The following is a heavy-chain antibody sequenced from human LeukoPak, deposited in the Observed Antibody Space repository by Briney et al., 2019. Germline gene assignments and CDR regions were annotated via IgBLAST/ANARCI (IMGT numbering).Heavy chain of an antibody. CDR1: GFTFSSYG. V-gene: IGHV3-33*01. J-gene: IGHJ5*02. CDR2: IWYDGSNK. CDR3: ARDVCTSCYWFDP. Sequence: GRSLGLSCAASGFTFSSYGMHWVRQAPGKGLEWVAVIWYDGSNKYYADSVKGRFTISRDNSKNTLYLQMNSLRAEDTAVYYCARDVCTSCYWFDPWGQGTLVTVSS. D-gene: IGHD2-2*01.